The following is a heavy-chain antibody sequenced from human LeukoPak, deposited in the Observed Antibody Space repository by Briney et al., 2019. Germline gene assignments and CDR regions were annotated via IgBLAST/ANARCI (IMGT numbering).Heavy chain of an antibody. CDR1: GGSISSYY. J-gene: IGHJ5*02. V-gene: IGHV4-59*01. Sequence: PSETLSLTCTVSGGSISSYYWSWIRQPPGKGLEWIGYIYYSGSTNYNPSLKSRVTISVDTSKNQFSLKLSSVTAADTAAYYCASSVASGWYNWFDPWGQGTLVTVSS. D-gene: IGHD6-19*01. CDR2: IYYSGST. CDR3: ASSVASGWYNWFDP.